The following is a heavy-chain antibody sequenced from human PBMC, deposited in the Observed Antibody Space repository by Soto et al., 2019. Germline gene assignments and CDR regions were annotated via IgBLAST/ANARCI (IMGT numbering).Heavy chain of an antibody. CDR2: ISGSGGST. CDR3: AKDWLAVRGEPPTD. J-gene: IGHJ4*02. CDR1: GFTFSSYA. V-gene: IGHV3-23*01. D-gene: IGHD3-10*01. Sequence: EVQLLESGGGLVQPGGSLRLSCAASGFTFSSYAMSWVRQAPGKGLEWVSAISGSGGSTYYADSVKGRFTITRDNSKKSVYLQMNSLRAEDTAVYYCAKDWLAVRGEPPTDWGQGTLVTVSS.